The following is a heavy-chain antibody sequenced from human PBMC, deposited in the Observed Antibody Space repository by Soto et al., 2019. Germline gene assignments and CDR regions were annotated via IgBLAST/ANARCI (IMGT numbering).Heavy chain of an antibody. CDR3: ATWHEREHAFDV. Sequence: DVQLVESGGGLIQPGESLRLSCAAFGLTISGKKYVAWVRQAPGKGLEWVSALYDVDGSFYADSVTGRFTTSSDSSKTTVYLQMNDLRPEDTDVYYCATWHEREHAFDVWGQGTTVTISS. CDR2: LYDVDGS. V-gene: IGHV3-53*01. CDR1: GLTISGKKY. D-gene: IGHD1-1*01. J-gene: IGHJ3*01.